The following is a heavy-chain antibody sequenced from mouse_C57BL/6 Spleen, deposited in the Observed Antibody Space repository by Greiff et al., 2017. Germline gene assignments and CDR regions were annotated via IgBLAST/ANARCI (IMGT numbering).Heavy chain of an antibody. Sequence: VQLKQSGPELVKPGASVKISCKASGYSFTGYFMNWVMQSHGKSLEWIGRINPYNGDTFYNQKFKGKATLTVDKSSSTAHMELRSLTSEDSAVXVCERVYGGYHSWFAYWGQGTLVTVSA. CDR2: INPYNGDT. V-gene: IGHV1-20*01. CDR1: GYSFTGYF. CDR3: ERVYGGYHSWFAY. D-gene: IGHD2-3*01. J-gene: IGHJ3*01.